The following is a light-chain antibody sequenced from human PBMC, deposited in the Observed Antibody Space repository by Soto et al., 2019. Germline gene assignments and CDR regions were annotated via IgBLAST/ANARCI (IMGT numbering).Light chain of an antibody. CDR1: LSLPSRS. CDR2: AAS. CDR3: LQYDYSPRT. V-gene: IGKV3-20*01. Sequence: ELVLTQSPGTLSLSPGDRATLSCRASLSLPSRSLAWYQQRPGQAPRVLISAASTRAADIPDRFSGSGSGTDFTLTINRLEPEDFAVYYCLQYDYSPRTFGQGTKVDIK. J-gene: IGKJ1*01.